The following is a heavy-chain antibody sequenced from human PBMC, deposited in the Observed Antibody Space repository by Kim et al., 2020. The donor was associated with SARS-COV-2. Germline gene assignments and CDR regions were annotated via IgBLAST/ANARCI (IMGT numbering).Heavy chain of an antibody. Sequence: DAVNGRFTNSRDNSKNTLYLQMNSLRAEETAVYYCAEGLELAVAGTPIDYWGQGTLVTVSS. CDR3: AEGLELAVAGTPIDY. D-gene: IGHD6-19*01. J-gene: IGHJ4*02. V-gene: IGHV3-30*02.